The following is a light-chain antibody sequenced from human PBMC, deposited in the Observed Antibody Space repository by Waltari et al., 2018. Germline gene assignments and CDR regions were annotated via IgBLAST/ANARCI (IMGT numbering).Light chain of an antibody. J-gene: IGLJ3*02. V-gene: IGLV2-14*01. CDR3: TSYTSISTRV. CDR2: EVS. Sequence: QSALTQPASVSGSPGQSITISCTGTSSDVGGYNHVSWYQQLPGKTPKLIISEVSNRPSGVSDRFSGSKSCNTASLTISGLQAEDEADYYCTSYTSISTRVFGGGTKLTVL. CDR1: SSDVGGYNH.